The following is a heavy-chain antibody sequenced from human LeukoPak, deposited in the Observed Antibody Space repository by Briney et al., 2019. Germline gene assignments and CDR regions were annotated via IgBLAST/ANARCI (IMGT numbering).Heavy chain of an antibody. Sequence: PGGSLRLSCAASGFTFSSYSMHWVRQAPGKGLEWVSSISSSSSYIYYADSVKGRFTISRDNAKNSLYLQMNSLRAEDTAVYYCAIDRVRMDTAMVAEFEYWGQGTLVTVSS. V-gene: IGHV3-21*01. CDR1: GFTFSSYS. D-gene: IGHD5-18*01. J-gene: IGHJ4*01. CDR3: AIDRVRMDTAMVAEFEY. CDR2: ISSSSSYI.